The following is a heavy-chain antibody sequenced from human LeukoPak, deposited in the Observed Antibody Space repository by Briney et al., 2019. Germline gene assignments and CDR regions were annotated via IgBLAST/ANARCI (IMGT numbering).Heavy chain of an antibody. D-gene: IGHD6-19*01. J-gene: IGHJ4*02. Sequence: ASVKVSCMASGYTFTSYAMHWVRQAPGQRLEWMGWINAGNGNTKYSQKFQGRVTITRDTSASTAYMELSSLRSEDTAVYYCARTGVAVAGQFDYWGQGTLVTVSS. V-gene: IGHV1-3*01. CDR1: GYTFTSYA. CDR3: ARTGVAVAGQFDY. CDR2: INAGNGNT.